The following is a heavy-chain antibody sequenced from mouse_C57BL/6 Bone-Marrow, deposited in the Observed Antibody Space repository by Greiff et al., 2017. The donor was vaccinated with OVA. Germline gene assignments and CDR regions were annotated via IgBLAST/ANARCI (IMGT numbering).Heavy chain of an antibody. V-gene: IGHV1-82*01. J-gene: IGHJ2*01. Sequence: VQLQQSGPELVKPGASVKISCKASGYAFSSSWMNWVKQRPGKGLEWIGRIYPGDGDTNYNGKFKGKATLTADKSSSTAYMQLSSLTSDDSAVYFCARGFDYWGQGTTLTVSS. CDR3: ARGFDY. CDR1: GYAFSSSW. CDR2: IYPGDGDT.